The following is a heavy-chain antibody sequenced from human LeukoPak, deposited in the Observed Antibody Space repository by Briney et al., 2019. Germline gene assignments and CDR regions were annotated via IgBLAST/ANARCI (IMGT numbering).Heavy chain of an antibody. Sequence: SVKVSCKASGYTFTSYGISWVRQAPAQGLEWMGWISAYNGNTNYAQKLQGRVTMTTDTSTSTAYMELRSLRSDDTAVYYCARAHPYYDILTGVGPCFDCWGQGTLVTVSS. CDR2: ISAYNGNT. V-gene: IGHV1-18*01. CDR3: ARAHPYYDILTGVGPCFDC. D-gene: IGHD3-9*01. J-gene: IGHJ4*02. CDR1: GYTFTSYG.